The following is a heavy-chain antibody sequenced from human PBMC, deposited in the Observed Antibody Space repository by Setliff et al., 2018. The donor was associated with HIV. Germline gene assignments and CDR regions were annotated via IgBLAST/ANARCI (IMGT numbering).Heavy chain of an antibody. CDR1: GYSFTNYW. D-gene: IGHD1-26*01. CDR2: IYPGDSET. V-gene: IGHV5-51*01. Sequence: PGESLKISCKGSGYSFTNYWIGWVRQMPGKGLEWIGIIYPGDSETRYSPSFQGRVTISADKSISTAYLQWGSLKASDTAMYYCAMFFSGTPFDFWGQGTLVTVSS. J-gene: IGHJ4*02. CDR3: AMFFSGTPFDF.